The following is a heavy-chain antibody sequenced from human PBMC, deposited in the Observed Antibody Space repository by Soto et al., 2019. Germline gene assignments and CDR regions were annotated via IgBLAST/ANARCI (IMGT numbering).Heavy chain of an antibody. V-gene: IGHV4-59*01. CDR3: ARGGIAAAGRWRDYYYYGMDV. Sequence: PSETLSLTCTLSGASFSPYYWSWIRQPPGKALEWIGYIYFNGGTSYNPSLRSRVTVSVDTSKNQFSLKLSSVTAADTAVYYCARGGIAAAGRWRDYYYYGMDVWGQGTTVTVSS. CDR1: GASFSPYY. D-gene: IGHD6-13*01. CDR2: IYFNGGT. J-gene: IGHJ6*02.